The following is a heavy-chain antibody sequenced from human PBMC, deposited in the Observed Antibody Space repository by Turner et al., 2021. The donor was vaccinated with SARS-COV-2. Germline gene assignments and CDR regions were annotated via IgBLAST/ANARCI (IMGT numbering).Heavy chain of an antibody. CDR1: GFTFSSYD. CDR3: ARSGAAALLRYNWFES. D-gene: IGHD2-2*01. CDR2: STTGSDYI. J-gene: IGHJ5*01. Sequence: EVQLVESGGGLVTPGGSLRLSCAASGFTFSSYDMNWVRQAPGKGLEWVSSSTTGSDYIYYVRSVKGRFTVSRDNAKDLLFLQMNSLRGEDTGVYYCARSGAAALLRYNWFESWGQGTPVTVSS. V-gene: IGHV3-21*01.